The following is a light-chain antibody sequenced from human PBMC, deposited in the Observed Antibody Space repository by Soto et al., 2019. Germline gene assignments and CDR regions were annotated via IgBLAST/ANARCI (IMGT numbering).Light chain of an antibody. CDR3: SSYTTTSTLDVV. V-gene: IGLV2-14*01. Sequence: QSALTQPASVSGSPGQSITISCTVTTRDVGGFNYVSWYQQHSGKAPKLLIYEVSNRPSGVSNRFSGSKSGNTASLTISGLQAEDEADYYCSSYTTTSTLDVVFGGGTQLTVL. J-gene: IGLJ2*01. CDR1: TRDVGGFNY. CDR2: EVS.